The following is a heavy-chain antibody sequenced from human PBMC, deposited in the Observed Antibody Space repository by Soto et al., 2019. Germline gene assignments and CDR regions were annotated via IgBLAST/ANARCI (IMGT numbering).Heavy chain of an antibody. D-gene: IGHD7-27*01. CDR3: ASSLLTPFDY. V-gene: IGHV3-74*01. Sequence: GGSLRLSCAASGFTFSSYWMHWVRQAPWKGLVWVSRINSDGSSTFYADSVKGRFTISRDNAKNTLYLQMNSLRAEDTAVYYCASSLLTPFDYWGQGTLVTVSS. CDR2: INSDGSST. J-gene: IGHJ4*02. CDR1: GFTFSSYW.